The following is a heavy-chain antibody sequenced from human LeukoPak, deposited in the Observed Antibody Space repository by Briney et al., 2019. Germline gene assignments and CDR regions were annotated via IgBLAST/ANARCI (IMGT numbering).Heavy chain of an antibody. Sequence: IYPGDSDTRYSPSFQGQVTISADKSISTAYLQWSSLKASDTAMYYCARVRSSTSCYVDYWGQGTLVTVSS. V-gene: IGHV5-51*01. CDR3: ARVRSSTSCYVDY. D-gene: IGHD2-2*01. J-gene: IGHJ4*02. CDR2: IYPGDSDT.